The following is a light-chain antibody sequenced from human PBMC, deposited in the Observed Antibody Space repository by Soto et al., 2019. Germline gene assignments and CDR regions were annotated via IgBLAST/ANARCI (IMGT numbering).Light chain of an antibody. V-gene: IGLV2-14*01. CDR1: SSDIGGYNY. J-gene: IGLJ1*01. Sequence: SVLTQPASVSGSPGQSITISCTGTSSDIGGYNYVSWYQQHPGKVPKLIIFEVTTRPSGTSDRFSGSKSGNTASLTISGLQADDEADYYCSSFTSGTTLYVFGTGTKVTVL. CDR2: EVT. CDR3: SSFTSGTTLYV.